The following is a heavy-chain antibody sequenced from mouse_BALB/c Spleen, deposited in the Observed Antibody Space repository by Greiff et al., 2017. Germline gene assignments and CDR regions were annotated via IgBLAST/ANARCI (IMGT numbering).Heavy chain of an antibody. CDR2: ISTYYGNT. Sequence: VQRVESGPELVRPGVSVKISCKGSGYTFTDYAMHWVKQSHAKSLEWIGVISTYYGNTNYNQKFKGKATMTVDKSSSTAYMELARLTSEDSAIYYCAREGYGSSPAWFAHWGQGTLVTVSA. J-gene: IGHJ3*01. CDR3: AREGYGSSPAWFAH. CDR1: GYTFTDYA. V-gene: IGHV1-67*01. D-gene: IGHD1-1*01.